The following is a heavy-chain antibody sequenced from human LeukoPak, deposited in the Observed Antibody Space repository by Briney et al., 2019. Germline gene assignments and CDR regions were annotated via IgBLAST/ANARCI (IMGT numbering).Heavy chain of an antibody. CDR2: INHSGST. CDR1: VGSFSDYS. CDR3: ARDQGGL. V-gene: IGHV4-34*01. D-gene: IGHD3-16*01. J-gene: IGHJ4*02. Sequence: AETLSLTCAVYVGSFSDYSWSWIRQPPGKGLEWIGEINHSGSTNYNPSLKSRVTISVDTSKNQFSLKLSSVTAADTAVYYCARDQGGLWGQGTLVT.